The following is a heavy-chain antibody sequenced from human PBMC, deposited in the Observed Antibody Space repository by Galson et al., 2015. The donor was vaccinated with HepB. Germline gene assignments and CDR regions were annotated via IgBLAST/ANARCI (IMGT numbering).Heavy chain of an antibody. CDR1: GYTFTDND. J-gene: IGHJ4*02. V-gene: IGHV1-18*01. CDR3: ARDKNFAFDY. CDR2: ISTKRGNT. Sequence: SVKVSCKVSGYTFTDNDISWVRQAPGQGLEWMGWISTKRGNTNYAQKFQARVTLTTDTSTSTAYMELRSLTPDDTAVYFCARDKNFAFDYWGQGTLVTVSS.